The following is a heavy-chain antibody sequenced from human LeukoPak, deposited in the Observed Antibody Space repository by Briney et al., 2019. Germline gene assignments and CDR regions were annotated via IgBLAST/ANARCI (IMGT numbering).Heavy chain of an antibody. CDR1: GFTFSSYW. D-gene: IGHD6-19*01. V-gene: IGHV3-74*01. CDR2: INIDGRST. J-gene: IGHJ4*02. CDR3: ARESAGGPDY. Sequence: GGSLRLSCAASGFTFSSYWMHWVRQAPGKGLLWVSRINIDGRSTSYAPSVTGRFTMSRDNAKNSLYLQMNSLTAEDTAIYYCARESAGGPDYWGQGALVTVSS.